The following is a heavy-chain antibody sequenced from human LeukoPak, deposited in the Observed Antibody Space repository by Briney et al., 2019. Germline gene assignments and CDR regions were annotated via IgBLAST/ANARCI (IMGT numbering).Heavy chain of an antibody. Sequence: GGSLRLSCAASGFTFSSYAMSWVRQAPGKGLEWVSAISGSGGSTYYADSVKGRFTISRDISKNTLYLQMNSLRAEDTAVYYCAKDSGSGYSYGYFDYWGRGTLVTVSS. V-gene: IGHV3-23*01. CDR3: AKDSGSGYSYGYFDY. J-gene: IGHJ4*02. D-gene: IGHD5-18*01. CDR2: ISGSGGST. CDR1: GFTFSSYA.